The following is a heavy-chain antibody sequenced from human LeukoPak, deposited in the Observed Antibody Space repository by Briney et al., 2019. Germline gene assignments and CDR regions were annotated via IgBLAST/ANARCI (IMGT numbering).Heavy chain of an antibody. D-gene: IGHD5-18*01. V-gene: IGHV1-69*04. CDR3: ARDLDTAMGNDY. CDR2: IIPILGIA. CDR1: GGTFSSYA. J-gene: IGHJ4*02. Sequence: GASVRVSCTASGGTFSSYAISWVRQAPGQGLEWMGRIIPILGIANYAQMFQGRVTITADKSTSTAYMELSCLRSEDTAVYYCARDLDTAMGNDYRGQGTLVTVSS.